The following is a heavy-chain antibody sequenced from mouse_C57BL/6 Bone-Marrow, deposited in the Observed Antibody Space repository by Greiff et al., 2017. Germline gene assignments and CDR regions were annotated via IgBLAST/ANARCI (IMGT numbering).Heavy chain of an antibody. CDR3: TAIYYGTYYFDY. V-gene: IGHV14-4*01. CDR1: GFNIKDDY. J-gene: IGHJ2*01. CDR2: IDPENGDT. Sequence: EVQLQESGAELVRPGASVKLSCTASGFNIKDDYMHWVKQRPEQGLEWIGWIDPENGDTEYASKFQGKATITADTSSNTAYLQLSRLTSEDTAVYYCTAIYYGTYYFDYWGQVTTLTVSS. D-gene: IGHD2-1*01.